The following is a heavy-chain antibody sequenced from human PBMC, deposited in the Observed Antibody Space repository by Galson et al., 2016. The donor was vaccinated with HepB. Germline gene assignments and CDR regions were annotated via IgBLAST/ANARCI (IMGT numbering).Heavy chain of an antibody. Sequence: SLRLSCAASGFTFSNFWMTWIRQAPGKGPEWVANINQDGSDRNYVDSVKGRFTISRVNARNSLYLQMSSLRAEDTAVYYCTSEPTDSEEGYWGQGTLVTVSS. CDR3: TSEPTDSEEGY. CDR1: GFTFSNFW. CDR2: INQDGSDR. J-gene: IGHJ4*02. V-gene: IGHV3-7*03.